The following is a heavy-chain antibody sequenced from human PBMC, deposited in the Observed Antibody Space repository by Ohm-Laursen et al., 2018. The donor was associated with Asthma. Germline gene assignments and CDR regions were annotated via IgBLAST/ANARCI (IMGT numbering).Heavy chain of an antibody. J-gene: IGHJ6*02. V-gene: IGHV3-21*01. CDR2: ISTASTFI. CDR3: AKDRTPYYYYGMDV. D-gene: IGHD1-14*01. CDR1: GYTFSRYS. Sequence: SLRLSCAASGYTFSRYSIHWVRQAPGKGLEWVASISTASTFIYYADSVRGRFTTSRDNAKNLVFLQMNDVRAEDTAVYYCAKDRTPYYYYGMDVWGQGTTVTVSS.